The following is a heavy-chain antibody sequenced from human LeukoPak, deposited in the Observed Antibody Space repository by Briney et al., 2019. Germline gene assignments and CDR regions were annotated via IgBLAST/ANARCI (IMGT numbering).Heavy chain of an antibody. CDR1: GVSISSSGYY. J-gene: IGHJ4*02. D-gene: IGHD1-26*01. Sequence: PSETLSFTCTVSGVSISSSGYYWGWIRQPPGQGLEWLGTIDYSGPTYHNPSLKSRVTISIDTSKNHFSLKLNSVTAADTAMYYCTRDSGSWTVDYWGQGTLVTVSS. CDR3: TRDSGSWTVDY. V-gene: IGHV4-39*02. CDR2: IDYSGPT.